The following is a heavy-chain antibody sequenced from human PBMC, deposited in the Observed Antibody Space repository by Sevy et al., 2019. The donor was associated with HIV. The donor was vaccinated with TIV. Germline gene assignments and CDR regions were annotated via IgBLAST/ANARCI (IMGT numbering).Heavy chain of an antibody. CDR1: GFAFYDYS. V-gene: IGHV3-21*04. Sequence: GGSLRLSCAASGFAFYDYSMSWIRQAPGKGLEWVATLSFGCGKINYADSVKRRFTISRDKSKNSFYLQMDNLRVENTALYYCAREGCTRPHDYWGQGTRVTDSS. CDR2: LSFGCGKI. D-gene: IGHD2-8*01. J-gene: IGHJ4*02. CDR3: AREGCTRPHDY.